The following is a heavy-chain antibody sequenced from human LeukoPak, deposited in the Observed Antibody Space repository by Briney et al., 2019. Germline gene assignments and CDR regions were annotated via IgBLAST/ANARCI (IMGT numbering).Heavy chain of an antibody. Sequence: SETLSLTCTVSGGSVSSGDYYWSWIRQPPGEGLEWIGFIFYSGSTNYKPSLRSRVTISLDTSKNQFSLKVRSLTAADTAVYYCARVIWMGNRYYFDHLGQGTLVTVSS. J-gene: IGHJ4*02. D-gene: IGHD1-14*01. CDR1: GGSVSSGDYY. CDR3: ARVIWMGNRYYFDH. CDR2: IFYSGST. V-gene: IGHV4-61*08.